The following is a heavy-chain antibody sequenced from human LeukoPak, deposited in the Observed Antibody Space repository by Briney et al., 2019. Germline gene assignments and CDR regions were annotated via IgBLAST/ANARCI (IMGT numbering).Heavy chain of an antibody. Sequence: SEALSLTCAVYGGSFSGYYWSWIRQPPGKGLEWIGEINHSGSTSYNPSLKSRVTISVDTSKNQFSLKLSSVTAADTAVYYCARVSQGYSKTASHSYYYYYMDVWGEGTTVTVSS. CDR3: ARVSQGYSKTASHSYYYYYMDV. D-gene: IGHD2-15*01. J-gene: IGHJ6*03. CDR2: INHSGST. CDR1: GGSFSGYY. V-gene: IGHV4-34*01.